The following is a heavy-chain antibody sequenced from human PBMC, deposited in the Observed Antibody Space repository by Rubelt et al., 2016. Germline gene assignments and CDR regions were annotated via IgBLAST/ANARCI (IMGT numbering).Heavy chain of an antibody. D-gene: IGHD3-3*02. V-gene: IGHV1-18*01. CDR3: AREISLTV. J-gene: IGHJ4*02. Sequence: TFTSYGIPWVRQAPGQGLEWMGWISAYNGNTNYAQKFQGRVTMTTDTSTTTAYMELRGLRSDDTAVYYCAREISLTVWGQGTLVTASS. CDR1: TFTSYG. CDR2: ISAYNGNT.